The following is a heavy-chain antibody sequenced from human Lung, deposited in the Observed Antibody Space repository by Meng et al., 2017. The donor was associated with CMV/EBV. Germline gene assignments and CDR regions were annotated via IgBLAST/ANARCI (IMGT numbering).Heavy chain of an antibody. J-gene: IGHJ6*02. CDR1: GFTVSSNY. Sequence: SCAASGFTVSSNYMSWVRQAPGKGLEWVSVIYSGGSTYYADSVKGRFTISRDNYKNTLYLQMNSLRAEETAVYYCARDRGYSYGSLGMDVWGQGTXVTVSS. CDR3: ARDRGYSYGSLGMDV. V-gene: IGHV3-53*01. CDR2: IYSGGST. D-gene: IGHD5-18*01.